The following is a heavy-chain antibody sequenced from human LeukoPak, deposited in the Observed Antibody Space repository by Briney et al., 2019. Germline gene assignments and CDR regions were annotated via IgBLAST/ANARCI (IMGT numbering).Heavy chain of an antibody. V-gene: IGHV1-46*01. CDR3: ARMGAAMADYYYYYGMDV. J-gene: IGHJ6*02. Sequence: GASVKVFCKASGYTFTSYYMHWVRQAPGQGLEWMGIINPSGGSTSYAQKFQGRVTMTRDTSTSTVYMELSSLGSEDTAVYYCARMGAAMADYYYYYGMDVWGQGTTVTVSS. CDR2: INPSGGST. CDR1: GYTFTSYY. D-gene: IGHD5-18*01.